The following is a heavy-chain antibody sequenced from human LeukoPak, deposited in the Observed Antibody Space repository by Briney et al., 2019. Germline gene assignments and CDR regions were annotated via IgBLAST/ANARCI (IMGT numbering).Heavy chain of an antibody. CDR2: IYPGDSDT. CDR1: GYSFTSYW. Sequence: GESLKISCKGSGYSFTSYWIGWVRQMPGKGLEWMGIIYPGDSDTRYSPSFQGQVTISADKSISTAYLQWSSLKASDTAMYYCARQDKQLDYYYYGMDVWSQGTTVTVSS. V-gene: IGHV5-51*01. J-gene: IGHJ6*02. D-gene: IGHD6-13*01. CDR3: ARQDKQLDYYYYGMDV.